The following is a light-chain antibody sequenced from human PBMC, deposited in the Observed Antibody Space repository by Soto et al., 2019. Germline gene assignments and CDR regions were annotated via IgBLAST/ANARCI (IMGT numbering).Light chain of an antibody. CDR3: SSYTSSSTLHV. V-gene: IGLV2-14*01. CDR2: DVS. CDR1: SSDVGGYNY. J-gene: IGLJ1*01. Sequence: QSALTQPASASGSPGQSITISCTGTSSDVGGYNYVSWYQQHPGKAPKLMIYDVSNRPSGVSNRFSGSKSGNTASLTISGLQAEDEADYYCSSYTSSSTLHVFGTGTKVTLL.